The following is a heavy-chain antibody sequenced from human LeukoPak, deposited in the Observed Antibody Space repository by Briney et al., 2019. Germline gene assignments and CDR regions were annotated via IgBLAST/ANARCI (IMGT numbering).Heavy chain of an antibody. CDR1: GGTFSSYG. CDR3: ARGLRFLESNWFDP. CDR2: ISAYNGNT. J-gene: IGHJ5*02. Sequence: ASVKVSCKASGGTFSSYGISWVRQAPGQGLEWMGWISAYNGNTNYAQKLQGRVTMTTDTSTSTDYMELRSLRSDDTAVYYCARGLRFLESNWFDPWGQGTLVTVSS. V-gene: IGHV1-18*01. D-gene: IGHD3-3*01.